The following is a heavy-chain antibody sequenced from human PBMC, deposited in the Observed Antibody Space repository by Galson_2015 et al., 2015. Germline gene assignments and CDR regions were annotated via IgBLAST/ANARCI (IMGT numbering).Heavy chain of an antibody. Sequence: SLRLSCAVSGFTFSSYGMHWVRQAPGKGLEWVAFISYDGDNKYHADSVKGRFTISRDNSKNTLYLQANSLRAEDTAVYYCAKDPTGGYVGYYGMDVWGQGTTVTVSS. D-gene: IGHD1-26*01. CDR1: GFTFSSYG. V-gene: IGHV3-30*18. CDR3: AKDPTGGYVGYYGMDV. CDR2: ISYDGDNK. J-gene: IGHJ6*02.